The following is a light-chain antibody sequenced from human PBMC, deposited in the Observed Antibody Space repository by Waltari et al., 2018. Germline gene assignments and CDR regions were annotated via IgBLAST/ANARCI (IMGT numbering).Light chain of an antibody. CDR2: EGS. CDR3: CSYAGSSTVV. J-gene: IGLJ2*01. V-gene: IGLV2-23*01. Sequence: QSALTQPASVSGSPGQSITISCTGTSSDVGSYNLVSWYQQHPGKAPKLMIYEGSKRPSGVSKRFSGSKSGNTASLTISGLQAEDEADYDCCSYAGSSTVVFGGGTKLTVL. CDR1: SSDVGSYNL.